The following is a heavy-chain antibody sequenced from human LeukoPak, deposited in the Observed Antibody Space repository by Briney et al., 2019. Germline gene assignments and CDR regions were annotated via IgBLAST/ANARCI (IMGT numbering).Heavy chain of an antibody. CDR2: ISTHNGNT. CDR1: GYTFTNYP. V-gene: IGHV1-18*01. D-gene: IGHD5-24*01. J-gene: IGHJ5*02. Sequence: ASVKVSCKASGYTFTNYPITWVRQAPGQGLEWMGWISTHNGNTNYAHKLQGRITMTTDTSTSTAYMELRSLRSDDTAVYYCARDNSVRDEAWWFNPWGQGTLVTVSS. CDR3: ARDNSVRDEAWWFNP.